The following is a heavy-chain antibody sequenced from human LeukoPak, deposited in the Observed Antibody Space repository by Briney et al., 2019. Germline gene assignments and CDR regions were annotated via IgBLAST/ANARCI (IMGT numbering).Heavy chain of an antibody. Sequence: SETLSLTCTVSGGSISSNNYYWGWIRQPPGKGLEWIGSLYYSGRSYYNPSLKSRVTISVDTSKNQFSLKLNSVTPEDTAVYYCARVRGIVVYSGYEPPTLEPYYFDYWGQGTLVTVSS. J-gene: IGHJ4*02. D-gene: IGHD5-12*01. CDR1: GGSISSNNYY. CDR3: ARVRGIVVYSGYEPPTLEPYYFDY. V-gene: IGHV4-39*01. CDR2: LYYSGRS.